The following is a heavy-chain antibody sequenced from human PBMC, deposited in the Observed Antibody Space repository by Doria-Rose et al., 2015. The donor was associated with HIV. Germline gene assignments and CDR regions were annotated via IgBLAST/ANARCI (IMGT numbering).Heavy chain of an antibody. CDR1: GVSLSSPGMG. CDR3: ARIKSSRWYHKYYFDF. J-gene: IGHJ4*02. CDR2: IFSDDER. V-gene: IGHV2-26*01. D-gene: IGHD6-13*01. Sequence: VTLKESGPVLVKPTETLTLTCTVSGVSLSSPGMGVSWIRQPPGKALEWLANIFSDDERSCKTSLKSRLAISRGTYKSQVVLTMTDMDPVDTATYYCARIKSSRWYHKYYFDFWGQGTLVIVSA.